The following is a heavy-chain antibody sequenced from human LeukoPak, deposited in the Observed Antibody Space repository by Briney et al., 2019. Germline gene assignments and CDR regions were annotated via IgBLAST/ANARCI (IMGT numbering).Heavy chain of an antibody. CDR3: ARDGFIAAAGPTHDYYYYYMDV. D-gene: IGHD6-13*01. Sequence: SVKVSCKASGGTFSSYAISWVRQAPGQGLEWMGGIIPIFGTANYAQKFQGRVTITADESTSTAYMELSSLRSEDTAVYYCARDGFIAAAGPTHDYYYYYMDVWGKGTTVTVSS. CDR1: GGTFSSYA. CDR2: IIPIFGTA. J-gene: IGHJ6*03. V-gene: IGHV1-69*13.